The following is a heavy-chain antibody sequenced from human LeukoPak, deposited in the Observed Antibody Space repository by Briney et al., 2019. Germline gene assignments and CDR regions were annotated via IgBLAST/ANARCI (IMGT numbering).Heavy chain of an antibody. CDR3: ARGPGYYYYMDV. V-gene: IGHV3-21*01. CDR1: GFTFSSYS. D-gene: IGHD3-10*01. J-gene: IGHJ6*03. CDR2: ISSSSSYI. Sequence: GGSLRLSCAASGFTFSSYSMNWVRQAPGKGLEWVSSISSSSSYIYYAGSVKGRFTISRDNAKNSLYLQMNSLRAEDTAVYYCARGPGYYYYMDVWGKGTTVTVSS.